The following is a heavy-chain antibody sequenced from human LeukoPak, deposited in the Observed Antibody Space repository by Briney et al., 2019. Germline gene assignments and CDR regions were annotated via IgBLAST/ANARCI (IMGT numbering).Heavy chain of an antibody. J-gene: IGHJ6*02. D-gene: IGHD5-18*01. V-gene: IGHV3-33*01. Sequence: GGSLRLSCAASGFSCADFGMHWVRQAPGKGLEWVAVLWNGGFDHFYRDSVRGRFVISRDVSKNTLYLQMDGLRADDTAVYYCARDVETLLNRMDVWGQGTTVIVSS. CDR1: GFSCADFG. CDR3: ARDVETLLNRMDV. CDR2: LWNGGFDH.